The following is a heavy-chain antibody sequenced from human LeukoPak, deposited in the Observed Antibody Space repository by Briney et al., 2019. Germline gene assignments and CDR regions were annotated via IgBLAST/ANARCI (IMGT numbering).Heavy chain of an antibody. V-gene: IGHV4-34*01. CDR2: INHSGST. Sequence: SETLPLTCAVYGGSFSGYYWSWIRQPPGKGLEWIGEINHSGSTNYNPSLKSRVTISVDTSKNQFSLKLSSVTAADTAVYYCARVAYGRNWFDPWGQGTLVTVSS. CDR1: GGSFSGYY. J-gene: IGHJ5*02. D-gene: IGHD4-17*01. CDR3: ARVAYGRNWFDP.